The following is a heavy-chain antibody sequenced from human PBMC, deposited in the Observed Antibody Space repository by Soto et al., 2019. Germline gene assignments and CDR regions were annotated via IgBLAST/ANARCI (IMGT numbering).Heavy chain of an antibody. V-gene: IGHV1-8*01. D-gene: IGHD3-10*01. J-gene: IGHJ3*02. Sequence: ASVKVSCKASGYTFTSYDINWVRQATGQGLEWMGWMNPNSGNTGYAQKFQGRVTMTRNTSISTAYMELSSLRSEDTAVYYCGREYYYVSGSAQDAFDIWGKGKMVTVSS. CDR1: GYTFTSYD. CDR3: GREYYYVSGSAQDAFDI. CDR2: MNPNSGNT.